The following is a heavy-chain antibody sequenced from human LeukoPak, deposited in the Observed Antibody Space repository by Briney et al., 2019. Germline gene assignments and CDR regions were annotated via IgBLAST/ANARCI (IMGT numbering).Heavy chain of an antibody. V-gene: IGHV3-30*04. CDR1: GFTFSSYA. J-gene: IGHJ4*02. CDR3: ARGTLWFGLGHLDY. D-gene: IGHD3-10*01. CDR2: ISYDGSNK. Sequence: GGSLRLSCAASGFTFSSYAMHWVRKAPGKGLEWVAVISYDGSNKYYADSVKGRFTISRDNSKNTLYLQMNSLRAEDTAVYYCARGTLWFGLGHLDYWGQGTLVTVSS.